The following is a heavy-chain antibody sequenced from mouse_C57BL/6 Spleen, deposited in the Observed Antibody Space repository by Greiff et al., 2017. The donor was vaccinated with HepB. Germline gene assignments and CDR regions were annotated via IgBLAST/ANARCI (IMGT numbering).Heavy chain of an antibody. CDR1: GYSITSGYY. CDR3: ALIYYDYEGFAY. Sequence: DVQLQESGPGLVKPSQSLSLTCSVTGYSITSGYYWNWIRQFPGNKLEWMGYISYDGSNNYNPSLKNRISITRDTSKNQFFLKLNSVTTEDTATYYCALIYYDYEGFAYWGQGTLVTVSA. V-gene: IGHV3-6*01. CDR2: ISYDGSN. D-gene: IGHD2-4*01. J-gene: IGHJ3*01.